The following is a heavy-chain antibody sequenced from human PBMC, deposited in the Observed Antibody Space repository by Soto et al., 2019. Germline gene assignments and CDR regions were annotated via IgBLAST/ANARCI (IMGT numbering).Heavy chain of an antibody. CDR2: INPNSGGT. CDR1: GYTFTGYY. Sequence: ASVKVSCKASGYTFTGYYMHWVRQAPGQGLEWMGWINPNSGGTNYAQKFQGWVTMTRDTSISTAYMELSRLRSDDTAVYYCARARGGSYYYYYGMDVWGQGTTVTVSS. CDR3: ARARGGSYYYYYGMDV. J-gene: IGHJ6*02. V-gene: IGHV1-2*04. D-gene: IGHD1-26*01.